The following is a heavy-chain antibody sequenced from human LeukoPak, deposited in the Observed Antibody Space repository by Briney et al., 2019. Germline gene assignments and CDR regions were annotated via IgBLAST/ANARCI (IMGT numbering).Heavy chain of an antibody. D-gene: IGHD6-13*01. J-gene: IGHJ4*02. Sequence: SETLSLTCTVSGGSISSGSYYWSWIRQPAGKGLEWIGRIYTSGSTNYNPSLKSRVTISVDTSKNQFSLKLSSVTAADTAVYYCAREPGYSSSWQDYWGQGTLVTVSS. CDR2: IYTSGST. V-gene: IGHV4-61*02. CDR3: AREPGYSSSWQDY. CDR1: GGSISSGSYY.